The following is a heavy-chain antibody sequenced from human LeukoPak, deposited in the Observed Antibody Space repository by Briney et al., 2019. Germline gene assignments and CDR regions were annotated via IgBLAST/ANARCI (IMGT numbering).Heavy chain of an antibody. CDR2: IHTSGST. V-gene: IGHV4-4*07. J-gene: IGHJ4*02. CDR1: GGSISSYY. CDR3: AGRAQTTGWSFDY. D-gene: IGHD6-19*01. Sequence: SETLSLTCIVSGGSISSYYWSWIRQPAGKGLEWIGQIHTSGSTNYNPSLKSRVAMSVDTSKNQFSLELSSVTATDTAVYYCAGRAQTTGWSFDYWGQGALVTVSS.